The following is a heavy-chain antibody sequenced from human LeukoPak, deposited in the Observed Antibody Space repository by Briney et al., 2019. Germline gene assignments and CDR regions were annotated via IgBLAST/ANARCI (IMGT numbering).Heavy chain of an antibody. D-gene: IGHD3-22*01. CDR2: ISSSSSTI. Sequence: GRSLRLSCAASGFTFSSYSMNWVRQAPGKGLEWVSYISSSSSTIYYADSVKGRFTISRDNAKNSLYLQMNSLRDEDTAVYYCARARGYYDIDAFDIWGQGTMVTVSS. V-gene: IGHV3-48*02. J-gene: IGHJ3*02. CDR1: GFTFSSYS. CDR3: ARARGYYDIDAFDI.